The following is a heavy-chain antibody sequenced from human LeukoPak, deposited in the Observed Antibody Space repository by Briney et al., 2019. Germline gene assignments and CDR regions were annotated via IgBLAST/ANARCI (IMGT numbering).Heavy chain of an antibody. CDR2: MNPNSGNT. CDR1: GYTFTSYD. CDR3: ARGYIYSRGYYFDY. J-gene: IGHJ4*02. V-gene: IGHV1-8*01. Sequence: GASVKVSCKASGYTFTSYDINWVRQATGQGLEWMGWMNPNSGNTVYAQKFQGRVTMTRNTSISTAYIDLSSLRSEDTAVHYCARGYIYSRGYYFDYWGQGTLVTVSS. D-gene: IGHD3-22*01.